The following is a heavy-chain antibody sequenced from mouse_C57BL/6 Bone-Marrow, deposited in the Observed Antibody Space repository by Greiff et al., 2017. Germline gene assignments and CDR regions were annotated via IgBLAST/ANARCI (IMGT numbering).Heavy chain of an antibody. CDR3: DAMDY. Sequence: QVQLQQSGAELVRPGTSVKVSCKASGYAFTNHLIEWGKQRPGQGLEGVGVINSGSGGTNYNEKFKGKATLTADQTSSTAYMQLSSVTSEDSAVYCCDAMDYWGQGTSVTVSS. V-gene: IGHV1-54*01. CDR1: GYAFTNHL. J-gene: IGHJ4*01. CDR2: INSGSGGT.